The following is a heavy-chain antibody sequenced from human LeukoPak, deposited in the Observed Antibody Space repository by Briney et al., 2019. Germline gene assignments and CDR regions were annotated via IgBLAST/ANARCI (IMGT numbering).Heavy chain of an antibody. V-gene: IGHV4-34*01. Sequence: SETLSLTCTVSGGSISSYYWSWIRQPPGKGLEWIGEINHSGSTNYNPSLKSRVTISVDTSKNQFSLKLSSVTAADTAVYYCARGSIRPRIAVAGTNSFDPWGQGTLVTVSS. J-gene: IGHJ5*02. D-gene: IGHD6-19*01. CDR3: ARGSIRPRIAVAGTNSFDP. CDR1: GGSISSYY. CDR2: INHSGST.